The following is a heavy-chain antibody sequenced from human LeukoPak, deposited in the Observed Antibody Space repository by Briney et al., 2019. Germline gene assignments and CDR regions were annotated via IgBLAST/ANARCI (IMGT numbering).Heavy chain of an antibody. D-gene: IGHD3-10*01. V-gene: IGHV4-30-4*01. J-gene: IGHJ4*02. Sequence: SQTLSLTCTVSGGSISSGDYYWSWIRRPPGKGLEWIGYIYYSGSTYYNPSLKSRITISVDTSKNQFSLKLSSVTAADTAVYYCAREKAVYGSGSYLFWGRGTLVTVSS. CDR3: AREKAVYGSGSYLF. CDR1: GGSISSGDYY. CDR2: IYYSGST.